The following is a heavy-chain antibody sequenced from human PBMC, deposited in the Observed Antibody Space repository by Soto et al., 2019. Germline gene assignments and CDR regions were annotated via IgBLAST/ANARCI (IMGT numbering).Heavy chain of an antibody. D-gene: IGHD2-15*01. Sequence: ESGGGVVQPGRSLRLSCAASGFTFSSYGMHWVRQAPGKGLEWVAVIWYDGSNKYYADSVKGRFTISRDNSKNTLYLQMNSLRAEDTAVYYCARVRCSGGSCYLGMDVWGQGTTVTVSS. CDR3: ARVRCSGGSCYLGMDV. CDR2: IWYDGSNK. J-gene: IGHJ6*02. V-gene: IGHV3-33*01. CDR1: GFTFSSYG.